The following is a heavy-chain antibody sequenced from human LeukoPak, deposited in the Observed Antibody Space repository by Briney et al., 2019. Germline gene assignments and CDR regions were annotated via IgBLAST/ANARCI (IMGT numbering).Heavy chain of an antibody. D-gene: IGHD7-27*01. Sequence: GGSLRLSCAASGFTFSSHAMHWVRQAPGKGLEWVAVISYDGSNKYYADSVKGRFTISRDNSKNTLYLQMNSLRAEDTAVYYCARDLGQDYYYYYMDVWGKGTTVTVSS. CDR3: ARDLGQDYYYYYMDV. CDR1: GFTFSSHA. J-gene: IGHJ6*03. CDR2: ISYDGSNK. V-gene: IGHV3-30*01.